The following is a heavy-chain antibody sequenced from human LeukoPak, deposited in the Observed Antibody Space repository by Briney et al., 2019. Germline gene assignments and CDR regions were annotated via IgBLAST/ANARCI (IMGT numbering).Heavy chain of an antibody. D-gene: IGHD4-17*01. Sequence: GGSLRLSCAASRFTFSSYWMNWVRQAPGKGLEWVSYITSGGTTIYYADSVKGRFTISRDNAKNSLYLQMNSLRAEDTAVYYCARDYSTVTTFFDYWGQGTLVTVSS. CDR2: ITSGGTTI. J-gene: IGHJ4*02. V-gene: IGHV3-48*01. CDR1: RFTFSSYW. CDR3: ARDYSTVTTFFDY.